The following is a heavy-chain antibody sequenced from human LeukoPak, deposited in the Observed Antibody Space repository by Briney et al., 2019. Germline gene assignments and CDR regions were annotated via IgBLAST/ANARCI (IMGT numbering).Heavy chain of an antibody. CDR3: ARGIAARLIPNWFDP. V-gene: IGHV4-61*01. J-gene: IGHJ5*02. CDR2: IYYSGST. Sequence: SETLSLTCTVSGYSISSGYYWSWIRQPPGKGLEWIGYIYYSGSTNYNPSLKSRVTISVDTSKNQFSLKLSSVTAADTAVYYCARGIAARLIPNWFDPWGQGTLVTVSS. CDR1: GYSISSGYY. D-gene: IGHD6-6*01.